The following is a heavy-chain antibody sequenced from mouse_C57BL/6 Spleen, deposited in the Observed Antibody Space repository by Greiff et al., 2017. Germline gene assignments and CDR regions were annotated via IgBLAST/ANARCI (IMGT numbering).Heavy chain of an antibody. D-gene: IGHD1-1*01. CDR2: IYPGDGDT. CDR3: ARVSITTGWYFDV. CDR1: GYAFSSSW. J-gene: IGHJ1*03. V-gene: IGHV1-82*01. Sequence: VQLQQSGPELVKPGASVKISCKASGYAFSSSWMNWVKQRPGKGLEWIGRIYPGDGDTNYNGKFKGKATLTADKSSSTAYMQLSSMTSEDSAVYFCARVSITTGWYFDVWGTGTTVTVSS.